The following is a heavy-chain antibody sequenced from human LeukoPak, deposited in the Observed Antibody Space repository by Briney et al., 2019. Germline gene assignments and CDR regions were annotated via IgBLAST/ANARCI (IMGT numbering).Heavy chain of an antibody. Sequence: GGSLRLSCAASGFTFNSYGMHWVRQAPGKGLEWVAFIRFDGSYKDYADSVKGRFTISRDNAKNSLYLQMNSLRVEDMALYFCAKGGVATVTGAFDIWGQGTMVTVSS. J-gene: IGHJ3*02. D-gene: IGHD4-17*01. CDR2: IRFDGSYK. CDR3: AKGGVATVTGAFDI. CDR1: GFTFNSYG. V-gene: IGHV3-30*02.